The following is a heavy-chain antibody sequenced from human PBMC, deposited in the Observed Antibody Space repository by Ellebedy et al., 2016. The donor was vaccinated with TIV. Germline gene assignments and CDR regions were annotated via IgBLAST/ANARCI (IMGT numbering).Heavy chain of an antibody. CDR2: ISSSSSYI. CDR3: ARAGWWELLNFDY. V-gene: IGHV3-21*01. D-gene: IGHD1-26*01. CDR1: GFTFSSYS. J-gene: IGHJ4*02. Sequence: GGSLRLSCAASGFTFSSYSMNWVRQAPGKGLEWVSSISSSSSYIYYADSVKGRFTISRDNAKNSLYLQMNSLRAEDTAVYYCARAGWWELLNFDYWGQGTLVTVSS.